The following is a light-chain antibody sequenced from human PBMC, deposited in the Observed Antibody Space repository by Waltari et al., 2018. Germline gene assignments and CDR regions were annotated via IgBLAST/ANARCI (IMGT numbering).Light chain of an antibody. CDR3: QHYLRLPVT. V-gene: IGKV3-20*01. J-gene: IGKJ1*01. Sequence: PGERATVSCRARQSVSRALAWYQQKPGQAPRLLIYGASTRATGIPDRFSGSGSGTDFSLTISRLEPDDFAVYYCQHYLRLPVTFGQGTTVEI. CDR1: QSVSRA. CDR2: GAS.